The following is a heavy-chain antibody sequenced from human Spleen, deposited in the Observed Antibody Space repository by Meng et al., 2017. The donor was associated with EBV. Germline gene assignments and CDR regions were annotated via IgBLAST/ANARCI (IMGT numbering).Heavy chain of an antibody. CDR1: GGSLSSDTNY. J-gene: IGHJ4*02. D-gene: IGHD3-16*01. CDR2: IYYSGST. Sequence: QVQLQESVPGLVKTSETLSLTCTVSGGSLSSDTNYWNWIRQPPGKGLEWIGYIYYSGSTKYNPSLKSRVTISMDTSKNQFSLKLSSVTAADTAVYYCARVWGVGFYFNYWGQGALVTVSS. CDR3: ARVWGVGFYFNY. V-gene: IGHV4-61*01.